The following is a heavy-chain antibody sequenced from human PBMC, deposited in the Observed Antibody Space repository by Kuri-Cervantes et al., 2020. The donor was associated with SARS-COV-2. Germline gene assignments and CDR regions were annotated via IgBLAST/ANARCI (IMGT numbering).Heavy chain of an antibody. V-gene: IGHV1-3*01. CDR3: AKARYSSSWYYFDY. CDR1: GYTFTSYA. J-gene: IGHJ4*02. D-gene: IGHD6-13*01. Sequence: ASVKVSCKASGYTFTSYAMHWVRQAPGQRLEWMGWINAGNGNTKYSQKFQGRVTMTEDTSTDTAYMELSSLRSEDTAVYYCAKARYSSSWYYFDYWGQGTLVTVSS. CDR2: INAGNGNT.